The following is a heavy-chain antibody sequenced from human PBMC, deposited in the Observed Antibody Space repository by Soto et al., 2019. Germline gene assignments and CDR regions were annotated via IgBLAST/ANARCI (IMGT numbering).Heavy chain of an antibody. CDR1: GFIFSTHD. Sequence: VQLLESGGGLVQPGGSLRLSCAASGFIFSTHDMSWVRQAPGKGREWVSGISDSGSRTFYTDSVRGRFTISRDNSKNTVYLQLNSLRAEDTAVYYCAKAERYCRGVTCYVFDIWGPGTLATVSS. CDR2: ISDSGSRT. D-gene: IGHD2-15*01. CDR3: AKAERYCRGVTCYVFDI. J-gene: IGHJ4*02. V-gene: IGHV3-23*01.